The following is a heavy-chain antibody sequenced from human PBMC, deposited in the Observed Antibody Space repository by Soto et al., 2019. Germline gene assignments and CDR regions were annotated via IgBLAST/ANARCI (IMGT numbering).Heavy chain of an antibody. J-gene: IGHJ6*02. V-gene: IGHV3-11*01. D-gene: IGHD3-10*01. CDR2: ISRDGSSM. Sequence: QVQLVESGGGLVKPGGSLRLSCAASGFTFSDYYMAWIRQAPGKGLEWVSYISRDGSSMYYADSMKGRFTMSRDNAKNSLSLQMNSLRAEDTAVYYCARPNGESIHYYHGMDVWGQGTTVTVSS. CDR1: GFTFSDYY. CDR3: ARPNGESIHYYHGMDV.